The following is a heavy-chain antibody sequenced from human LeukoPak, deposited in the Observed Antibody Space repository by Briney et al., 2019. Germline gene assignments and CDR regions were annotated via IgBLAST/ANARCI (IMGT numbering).Heavy chain of an antibody. CDR1: GYTVINYG. D-gene: IGHD5-12*01. Sequence: EASVKVSCKASGYTVINYGFSWVRQAPGQGLEWMGWISGYNDNTNYLQRFQGRVTMTTDTSTNTVYMELRSLRSDDTAVYYCARLSTNSRVGGYDPQWYFDLWGRGTLVTVSS. V-gene: IGHV1-18*04. CDR3: ARLSTNSRVGGYDPQWYFDL. J-gene: IGHJ2*01. CDR2: ISGYNDNT.